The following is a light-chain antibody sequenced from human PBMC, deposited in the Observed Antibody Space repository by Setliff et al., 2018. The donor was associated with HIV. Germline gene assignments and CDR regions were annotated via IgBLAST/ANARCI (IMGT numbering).Light chain of an antibody. V-gene: IGLV7-46*01. J-gene: IGLJ2*01. CDR1: TGPVTSGHY. CDR2: DTT. Sequence: QAVVTQEPSLTVSPGGTVTLTCGSSTGPVTSGHYPYWLQLKPGQAPRTLIFDTTNRHSWAPARFSGSLLGGKAARTLSGAHPDDEAEYYCFLVKSGTILFGGGTK. CDR3: FLVKSGTIL.